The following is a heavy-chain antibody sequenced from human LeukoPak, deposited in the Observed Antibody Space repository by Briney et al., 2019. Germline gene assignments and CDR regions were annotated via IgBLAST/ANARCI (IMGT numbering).Heavy chain of an antibody. CDR1: GLTFSSYW. D-gene: IGHD3-16*01. Sequence: GGSLRLSCAASGLTFSSYWMSWVRQAPGKGLEWVANIKQDGSEKYYVDSVKGRFTISRDNAKNSLYLQMNSLRAEDTAVYYCARDSPGGYFDYWGQGTLVTVPS. CDR3: ARDSPGGYFDY. CDR2: IKQDGSEK. J-gene: IGHJ4*02. V-gene: IGHV3-7*03.